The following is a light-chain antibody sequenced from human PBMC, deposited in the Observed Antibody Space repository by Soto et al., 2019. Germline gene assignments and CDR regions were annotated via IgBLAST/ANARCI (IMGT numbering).Light chain of an antibody. CDR2: NVN. CDR3: CSYAGNYTPYV. Sequence: VLTQPRSVSGSPGQSVTISCTGTSSDIGAYNYVSWYQQHPGKAPKLILHNVNKRPSGVPERFSGSQSGNTASLTISGLQAEDESDYYCCSYAGNYTPYVFGTGTKVTVL. J-gene: IGLJ1*01. CDR1: SSDIGAYNY. V-gene: IGLV2-11*01.